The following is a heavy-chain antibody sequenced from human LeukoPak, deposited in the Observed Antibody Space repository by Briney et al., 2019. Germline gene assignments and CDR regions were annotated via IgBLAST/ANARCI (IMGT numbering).Heavy chain of an antibody. CDR1: GYSFTSYW. V-gene: IGHV5-51*01. J-gene: IGHJ6*02. Sequence: KRGESLKISCKGSGYSFTSYWIGWVRQMPGKGLEWMGIIYPGDSDTRYSPSFQGQVTISADKSISTAYLQWSSLKASDTAMYYCARGQGGSGSREYYYYYGMDVWGQGTTVTVSS. CDR2: IYPGDSDT. D-gene: IGHD3-10*01. CDR3: ARGQGGSGSREYYYYYGMDV.